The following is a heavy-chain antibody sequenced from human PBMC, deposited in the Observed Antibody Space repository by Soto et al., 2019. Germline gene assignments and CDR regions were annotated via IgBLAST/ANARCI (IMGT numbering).Heavy chain of an antibody. J-gene: IGHJ5*02. CDR1: GFSLTESVGG. V-gene: IGHV2-5*02. CDR2: VFWDADK. CDR3: APNFRGWGSYTGDRCAS. Sequence: QITLKESGPTLVKPTQTLTLTCSCSGFSLTESVGGVGWIRQPPGKALEFLALVFWDADKRYQPSLRTRLTISQDNSKNQVVLTMANMDPVDKATYYCAPNFRGWGSYTGDRCASWGQGTLVLVSS. D-gene: IGHD3-16*01.